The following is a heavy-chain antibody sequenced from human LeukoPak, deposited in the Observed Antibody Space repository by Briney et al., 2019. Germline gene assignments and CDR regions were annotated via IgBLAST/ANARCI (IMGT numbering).Heavy chain of an antibody. D-gene: IGHD3-10*01. V-gene: IGHV4-4*07. Sequence: SETLSLTCIVSGVSTSSGYWSWIRQPAGKGLEWMGHTSTSVPTYYNPSLKSRVTMSLDTSENHFSLKLNSVTAADTAVYYCARGYGSGSYPTWGQGTLVTVSS. CDR1: GVSTSSGY. J-gene: IGHJ5*02. CDR3: ARGYGSGSYPT. CDR2: TSTSVPT.